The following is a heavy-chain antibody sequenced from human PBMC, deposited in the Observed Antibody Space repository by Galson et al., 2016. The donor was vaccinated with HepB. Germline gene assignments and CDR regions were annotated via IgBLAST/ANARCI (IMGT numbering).Heavy chain of an antibody. CDR1: GYTFIGYY. V-gene: IGHV1-2*06. J-gene: IGHJ4*02. Sequence: SVKVSCKASGYTFIGYYINWVRQAPGHGLQWMGRINPNGGATNYAQHFQGRVTMTRDTSSSTVYMELSSLTSDDTAVYFCARDLGFGEEDFGGQGTLVTVSS. D-gene: IGHD3-10*01. CDR2: INPNGGAT. CDR3: ARDLGFGEEDF.